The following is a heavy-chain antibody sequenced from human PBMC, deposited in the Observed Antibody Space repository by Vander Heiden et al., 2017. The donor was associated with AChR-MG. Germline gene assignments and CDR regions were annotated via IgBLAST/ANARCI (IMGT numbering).Heavy chain of an antibody. CDR1: GFTFSSYG. V-gene: IGHV3-30*18. J-gene: IGHJ4*02. CDR3: ANLPGSSGHIKFDY. Sequence: QVQLVESGGGVVQPGRSLRLSCAASGFTFSSYGMHWVRQAPGKGLEWVAVISYDGSNKYYADSVKGRFTISRDNSKNTLYLQMNSLRAEDTAVYYCANLPGSSGHIKFDYWGQGTLVTVSS. D-gene: IGHD6-19*01. CDR2: ISYDGSNK.